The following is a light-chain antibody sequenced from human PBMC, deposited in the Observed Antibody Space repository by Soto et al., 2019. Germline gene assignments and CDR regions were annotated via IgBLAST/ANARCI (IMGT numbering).Light chain of an antibody. CDR3: QQSYSTPT. CDR2: GAS. CDR1: QSIGTY. Sequence: DIQVTQSPSSLSASVGDRVTITCRASQSIGTYLNWYHQKPGKAPQLLIYGASTLQSGVPSRFSASGSWTHFTLTINSLQPEDFGTYSCQQSYSTPTFGQGTKVEIK. V-gene: IGKV1-39*01. J-gene: IGKJ1*01.